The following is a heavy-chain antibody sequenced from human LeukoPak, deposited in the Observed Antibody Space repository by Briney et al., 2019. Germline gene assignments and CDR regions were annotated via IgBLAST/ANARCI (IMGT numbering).Heavy chain of an antibody. V-gene: IGHV3-33*01. CDR3: ARDHVVPAAIRSLPRFDP. D-gene: IGHD2-2*01. CDR2: IWYDGSNK. Sequence: PGGSLRLSCAASGFTFSSYGMHWVRQAPGKGLEWVAVIWYDGSNKYYADSVKGRFTISRDNSKNTLYLQMNSLRAEDTAVYYCARDHVVPAAIRSLPRFDPWGQGTLVTVSS. CDR1: GFTFSSYG. J-gene: IGHJ5*02.